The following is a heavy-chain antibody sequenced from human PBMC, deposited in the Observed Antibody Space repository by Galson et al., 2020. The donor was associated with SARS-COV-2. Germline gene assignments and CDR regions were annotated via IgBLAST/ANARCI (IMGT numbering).Heavy chain of an antibody. Sequence: GESLKISCAASGFTFSSYSMNWVRQAPGKGLEWVSSISSSSSYIYYADSVTGRFTISRDNAKNSLYLQMNSLRAEDTAVYYCARGRHYYDSSGPRDYGGQRTLGTVSS. D-gene: IGHD3-22*01. V-gene: IGHV3-21*01. CDR1: GFTFSSYS. J-gene: IGHJ4*02. CDR3: ARGRHYYDSSGPRDY. CDR2: ISSSSSYI.